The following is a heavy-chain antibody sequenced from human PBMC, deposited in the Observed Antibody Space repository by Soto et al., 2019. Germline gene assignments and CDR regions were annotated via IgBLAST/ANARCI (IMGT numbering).Heavy chain of an antibody. CDR3: ASNYYGEYYYYGMDV. CDR1: GGSISSSSYY. D-gene: IGHD4-17*01. V-gene: IGHV4-39*07. J-gene: IGHJ6*02. Sequence: SETLSLTCTVSGGSISSSSYYWGWIRQPPGKGLEWIGSIYYSGSTNYSPSFQGHVTISADKSISTAYLQWSSLKASDTAMYYCASNYYGEYYYYGMDVWGQGTTVTVSS. CDR2: IYYSGST.